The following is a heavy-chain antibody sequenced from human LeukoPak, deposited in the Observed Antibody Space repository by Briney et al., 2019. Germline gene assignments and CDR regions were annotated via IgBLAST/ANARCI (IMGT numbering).Heavy chain of an antibody. CDR2: INHSGST. CDR3: ARLIVVVVGDWFDP. V-gene: IGHV4-34*01. D-gene: IGHD2-15*01. Sequence: SETLSLTCAVYGGSFSGYYWSWIRQPPGKGLEWIGEINHSGSTNYNPSLKSRVTISVDTSKNQFSLKLSSVTAADTAVYYCARLIVVVVGDWFDPWGQGTLVTVSS. CDR1: GGSFSGYY. J-gene: IGHJ5*02.